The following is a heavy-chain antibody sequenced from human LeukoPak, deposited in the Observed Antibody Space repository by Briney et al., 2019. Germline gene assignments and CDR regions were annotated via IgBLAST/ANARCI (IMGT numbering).Heavy chain of an antibody. Sequence: ASVKVSCKASGYSFTTFVMNWVRQAPGQGLEWMGWTYTNTGNPTYAQDFTGRFVFSLDTSVTTTFLEISSPKAEDTAIYYCARSSWIQQSSDFWGQGTLVTVSS. CDR2: TYTNTGNP. D-gene: IGHD5-18*01. CDR1: GYSFTTFV. J-gene: IGHJ4*02. CDR3: ARSSWIQQSSDF. V-gene: IGHV7-4-1*02.